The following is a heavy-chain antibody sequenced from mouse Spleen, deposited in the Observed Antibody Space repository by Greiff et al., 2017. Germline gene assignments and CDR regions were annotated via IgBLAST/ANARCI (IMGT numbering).Heavy chain of an antibody. CDR1: GFTFSDYY. CDR3: ARHEGWYPYYAMDY. J-gene: IGHJ4*01. D-gene: IGHD1-1*02. V-gene: IGHV5-12*02. Sequence: EVKVEESGGGLVQPGGSLKLSCATSGFTFSDYYMYWVRQTPEKRLEWVAYISNGGGSTYYPDTVKGRFTISRDNAKNTLYLQMSRLKSEDTAMYYCARHEGWYPYYAMDYWGQGTSVTASS. CDR2: ISNGGGST.